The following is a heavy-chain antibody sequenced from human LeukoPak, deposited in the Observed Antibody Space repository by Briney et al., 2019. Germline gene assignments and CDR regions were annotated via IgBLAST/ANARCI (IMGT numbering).Heavy chain of an antibody. D-gene: IGHD2-2*01. CDR1: GYTFTGYY. V-gene: IGHV1-2*02. J-gene: IGHJ4*02. Sequence: ASVKVSCKASGYTFTGYYMHWVREAPGQGLEWMGWINPNSGGTNYAQKFQGRVTMTRDTSISTAYMELSRLRSDDTAVYYCARDYCSSTSCYDYWGQGTLVTVSS. CDR3: ARDYCSSTSCYDY. CDR2: INPNSGGT.